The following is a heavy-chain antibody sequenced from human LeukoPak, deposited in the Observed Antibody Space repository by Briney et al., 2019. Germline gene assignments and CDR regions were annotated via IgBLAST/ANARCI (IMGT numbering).Heavy chain of an antibody. D-gene: IGHD6-19*01. V-gene: IGHV1-18*01. J-gene: IGHJ4*02. CDR2: ISAYNGNT. Sequence: ASVKVSCKASGYTFTSYDISWVRQPPGQGLEWMGWISAYNGNTNYAQKLQGRVTMTTDTSTSTAYMELSRLRSDDTAVYYCARRKVAGSFDYWGQGTLVTVSS. CDR1: GYTFTSYD. CDR3: ARRKVAGSFDY.